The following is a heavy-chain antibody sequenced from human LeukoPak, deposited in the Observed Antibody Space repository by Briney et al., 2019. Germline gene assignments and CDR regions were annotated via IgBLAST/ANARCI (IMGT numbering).Heavy chain of an antibody. J-gene: IGHJ2*01. V-gene: IGHV3-33*06. CDR3: AKDRTTVSYWYFDL. CDR1: GFTFRSYG. D-gene: IGHD4-17*01. CDR2: ISYDGSKE. Sequence: GGSLRLSCAASGFTFRSYGMHWVRQAPGKGLEWVAVISYDGSKEYYADSGKGRFTISRDNSKNTLYLQMNSLRVEDTAVYYCAKDRTTVSYWYFDLWGRGTLVTVSS.